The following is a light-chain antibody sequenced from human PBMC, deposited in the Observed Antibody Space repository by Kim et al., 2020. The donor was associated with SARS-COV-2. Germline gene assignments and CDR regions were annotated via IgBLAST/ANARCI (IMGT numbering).Light chain of an antibody. CDR3: QQYYDYPFS. CDR1: QGIRSY. J-gene: IGKJ2*01. V-gene: IGKV1-8*01. CDR2: AAS. Sequence: SASTGDRVTFTCRACQGIRSYLDVYQQKSGQAPRLLIYAASTLQTGVSSRFSGTGSGTDFTLTISCLQSEDFATYYCQQYYDYPFSFGQGTKLEI.